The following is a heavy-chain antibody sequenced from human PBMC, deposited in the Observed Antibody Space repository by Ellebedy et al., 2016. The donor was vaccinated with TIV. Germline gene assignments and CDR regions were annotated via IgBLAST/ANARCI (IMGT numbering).Heavy chain of an antibody. D-gene: IGHD1-7*01. V-gene: IGHV4-39*01. CDR1: DGSISSSSYY. CDR2: IYYSGST. Sequence: MPSETLSLTCAVSDGSISSSSYYWGWIRQPPGKGLEWIGNIYYSGSTYYNPSLKSRVAISVDTSSNQFSLKLISVTAADTAVYYCAKRGNYHTFDYWGQGTLVTASS. J-gene: IGHJ4*02. CDR3: AKRGNYHTFDY.